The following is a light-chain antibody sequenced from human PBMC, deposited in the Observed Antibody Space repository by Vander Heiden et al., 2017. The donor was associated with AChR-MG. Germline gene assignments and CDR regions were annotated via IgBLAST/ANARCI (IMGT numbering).Light chain of an antibody. CDR1: QSVPRNY. CDR2: AAS. CDR3: QLYDSSPGFT. Sequence: EIVLTQSPGPLSLSPGERVTLSCRASQSVPRNYLAWYQQRPGQAPRLLIFAASSRARGIPDRFRGSGSGSDFTLTITRLEPEDFATYYCQLYDSSPGFTFGPGTKVEVK. V-gene: IGKV3-20*01. J-gene: IGKJ3*01.